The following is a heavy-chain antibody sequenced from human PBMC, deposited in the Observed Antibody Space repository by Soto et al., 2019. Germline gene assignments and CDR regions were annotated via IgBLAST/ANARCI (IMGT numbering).Heavy chain of an antibody. CDR1: GYTFTSYG. CDR2: ISAYNGNT. CDR3: ARSHEKFMITFGGVIVIPYYFDY. D-gene: IGHD3-16*02. V-gene: IGHV1-18*01. J-gene: IGHJ4*02. Sequence: QVQLVQSGAEVKKPGASVKVSCKASGYTFTSYGISWVRQAPGQGLEWMGWISAYNGNTNYAQKLQGRVTMTTDTSTSTAYMELRSLRSDDTAVYYCARSHEKFMITFGGVIVIPYYFDYWGQGTLVTVSS.